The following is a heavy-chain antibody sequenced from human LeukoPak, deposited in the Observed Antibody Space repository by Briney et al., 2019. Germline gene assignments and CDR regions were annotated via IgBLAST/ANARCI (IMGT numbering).Heavy chain of an antibody. J-gene: IGHJ4*02. CDR3: ARGGTVVNGFDY. V-gene: IGHV4-59*01. CDR1: GGSINSYY. D-gene: IGHD4-23*01. CDR2: IFYSGTT. Sequence: SETLSLTCTVSGGSINSYYWSWIRRPPGKGLEWIGYIFYSGTTNYNPSLKSRVTISVDTPKNQFSLKLSSVTAADTAVYYCARGGTVVNGFDYWGLGTLVTVSS.